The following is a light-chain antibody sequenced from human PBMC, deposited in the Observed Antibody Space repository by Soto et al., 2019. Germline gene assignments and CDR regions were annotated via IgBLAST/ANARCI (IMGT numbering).Light chain of an antibody. J-gene: IGKJ3*01. Sequence: EIVMTQSPATLSVSPGERATLSCRVSQSVSSRLAWYQQRPGQSPRLLIYSASTRAIGVPARFSGSGSGTDFTLTISSLQSEDLGFYYCQKYIDWPSFGPGTKVDIK. CDR1: QSVSSR. CDR2: SAS. CDR3: QKYIDWPS. V-gene: IGKV3D-15*01.